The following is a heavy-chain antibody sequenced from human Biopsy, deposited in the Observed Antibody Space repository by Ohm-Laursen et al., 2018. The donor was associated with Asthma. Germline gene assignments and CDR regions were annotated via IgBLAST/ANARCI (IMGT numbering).Heavy chain of an antibody. D-gene: IGHD2-2*01. CDR3: ARGPEYVRSSGALDY. V-gene: IGHV1-69*15. CDR1: GGTFSSNS. Sequence: GSSVKVSCKVSGGTFSSNSINWVRQAPRQGLEWMGRIIPIFGPTNYAQKFQGRVTISADDSTSTAYMELSSLSSEDTALYYCARGPEYVRSSGALDYWGQGTLVTVSS. CDR2: IIPIFGPT. J-gene: IGHJ4*02.